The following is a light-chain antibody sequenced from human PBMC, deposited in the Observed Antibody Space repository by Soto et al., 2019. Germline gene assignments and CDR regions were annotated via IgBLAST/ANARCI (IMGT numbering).Light chain of an antibody. CDR2: YDS. Sequence: SYELTQPPSVSVAPGKTARITCGGNNIGSKSVHWYQQKPGQDPVLVISYDSDRPSGIPERFSGSNSGSTATLTISRVEAGDEADYYCQVWDSSSDHVVFGGGTKLTVL. J-gene: IGLJ2*01. CDR3: QVWDSSSDHVV. V-gene: IGLV3-21*04. CDR1: NIGSKS.